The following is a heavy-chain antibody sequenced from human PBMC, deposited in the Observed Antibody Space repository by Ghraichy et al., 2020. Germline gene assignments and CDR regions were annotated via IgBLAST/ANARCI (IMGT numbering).Heavy chain of an antibody. D-gene: IGHD2-2*01. CDR3: VRSSSTSISGFDP. CDR2: VSKTGSA. V-gene: IGHV4-59*12. J-gene: IGHJ5*02. CDR1: GGSMGTFY. Sequence: SETLSLTCTVSGGSMGTFYWSWIRQMPGKGLEWMGYVSKTGSASHNPSLESRLTMSVETSKGQVSLNLSSVTAADTAVYYCVRSSSTSISGFDPWGRGTLVTVSS.